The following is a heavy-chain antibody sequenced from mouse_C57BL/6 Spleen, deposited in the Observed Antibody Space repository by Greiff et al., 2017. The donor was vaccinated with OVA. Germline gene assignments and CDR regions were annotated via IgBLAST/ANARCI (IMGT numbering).Heavy chain of an antibody. CDR2: INPNNGGT. CDR3: ARNDYGSSYGYAMDY. D-gene: IGHD1-1*01. J-gene: IGHJ4*01. V-gene: IGHV1-26*01. CDR1: GYTFTDYY. Sequence: VQLQQSGPELVKPGASVKISCKASGYTFTDYYMNWVKQSHGKSLEWIGDINPNNGGTSYNQKFKGKATLTVDKSSSTAYMELRSLTSEDSAVYYCARNDYGSSYGYAMDYWGQGTSVTVSS.